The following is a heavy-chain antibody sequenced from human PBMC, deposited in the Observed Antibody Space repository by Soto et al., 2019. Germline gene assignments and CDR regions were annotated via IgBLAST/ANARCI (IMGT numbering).Heavy chain of an antibody. CDR3: ERIQLGYCSGGSCSGDFDI. V-gene: IGHV5-51*01. J-gene: IGHJ3*02. Sequence: GESLKISFKVSGYSFTSYWIGWVRQMPGKGLEWMGIIYPGDSDTRYSPSFQGQVTISAEKSISTAYLQWSSLKASDTAMYYCERIQLGYCSGGSCSGDFDIWGQGTMV. CDR1: GYSFTSYW. D-gene: IGHD2-15*01. CDR2: IYPGDSDT.